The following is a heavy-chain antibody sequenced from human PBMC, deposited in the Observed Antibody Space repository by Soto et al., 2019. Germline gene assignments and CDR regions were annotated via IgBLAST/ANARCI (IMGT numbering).Heavy chain of an antibody. CDR3: ARETLRDAIDI. CDR2: IRANDESI. Sequence: GGSLRLSCVASGFDFRSYGMSWVRQAPGKGLEWVSNIRANDESIYYADSVKGRVSVSRDNAKNSLFLEMNSLRVDDTAVYYCARETLRDAIDIWGQGTMVTVSS. CDR1: GFDFRSYG. J-gene: IGHJ3*02. V-gene: IGHV3-48*03.